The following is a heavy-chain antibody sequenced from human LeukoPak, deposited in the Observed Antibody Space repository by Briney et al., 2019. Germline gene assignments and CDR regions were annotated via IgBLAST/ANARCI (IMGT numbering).Heavy chain of an antibody. V-gene: IGHV1-8*01. CDR3: VSWFGELLNWFDP. Sequence: ASVKVSCKASGYTFTTYDINWVRQATGQGLEWMGWMSPNSGNTAYAQKFQGRVTMTRDTSITTAYMELSSLRPEDTAVYCCVSWFGELLNWFDPWGQGTLVTVSS. CDR2: MSPNSGNT. CDR1: GYTFTTYD. J-gene: IGHJ5*02. D-gene: IGHD3-10*01.